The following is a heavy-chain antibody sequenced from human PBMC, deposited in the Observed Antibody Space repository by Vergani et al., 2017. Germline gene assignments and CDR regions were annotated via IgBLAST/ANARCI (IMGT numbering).Heavy chain of an antibody. Sequence: QVQLVQSGAEVKKPGSSVKVSCKASGSPFSSYAISWVRQAPGQGLEWMGGIIPIFGIANYAQKFQGRVTITADKSTSTAYMELSSLRSEDTAVYYCSSPPSYDTVTSYYFDYWGQGTLVTVSS. D-gene: IGHD4-11*01. V-gene: IGHV1-69*17. CDR2: IIPIFGIA. J-gene: IGHJ4*02. CDR1: GSPFSSYA. CDR3: SSPPSYDTVTSYYFDY.